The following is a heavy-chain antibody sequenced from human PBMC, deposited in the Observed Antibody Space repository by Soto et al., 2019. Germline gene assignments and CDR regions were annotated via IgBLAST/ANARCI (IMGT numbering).Heavy chain of an antibody. Sequence: SETLSLTCSVSGYSVTSSDCYWAWIRQPPGKGLEWIGSMFYSGLTYYNPSLKSRVTLSVDTSKNQFSVRLNSVTAADTAVYYCAPLSVSLSGPYGIHVWGQGTTVTVSS. D-gene: IGHD2-15*01. CDR3: APLSVSLSGPYGIHV. J-gene: IGHJ6*02. CDR1: GYSVTSSDCY. CDR2: MFYSGLT. V-gene: IGHV4-39*01.